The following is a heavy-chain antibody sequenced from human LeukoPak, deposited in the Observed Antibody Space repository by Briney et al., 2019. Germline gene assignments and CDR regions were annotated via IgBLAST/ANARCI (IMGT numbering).Heavy chain of an antibody. Sequence: SETLSLTCAVYGGSFSGYYWTWIRQSPGKGLEWIGEISSGGNSNENPSLKSRVTISVDTSKNQFSLNMRSVTAADTAVYYCARHGPSGSYYDAFHIWGQGTVVTVSS. CDR2: ISSGGNS. CDR1: GGSFSGYY. J-gene: IGHJ3*02. D-gene: IGHD1-26*01. CDR3: ARHGPSGSYYDAFHI. V-gene: IGHV4-34*01.